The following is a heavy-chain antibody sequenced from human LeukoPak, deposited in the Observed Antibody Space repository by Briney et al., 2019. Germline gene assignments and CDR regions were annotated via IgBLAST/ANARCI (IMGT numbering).Heavy chain of an antibody. CDR1: GFTFDDYA. Sequence: PGGSLKLSCAASGFTFDDYAMHWVRQAPGKGLEWVSGISWNSGSIGYADSVKGRFTISRDNAKNSLYLQMNSLRAEDTALYYCAKDEAPYYYYDMDVWGKGTTVTVSS. CDR3: AKDEAPYYYYDMDV. J-gene: IGHJ6*03. V-gene: IGHV3-9*01. CDR2: ISWNSGSI.